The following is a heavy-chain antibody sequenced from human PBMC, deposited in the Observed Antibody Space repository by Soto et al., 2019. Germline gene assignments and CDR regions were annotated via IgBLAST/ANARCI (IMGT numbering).Heavy chain of an antibody. D-gene: IGHD3-10*01. CDR2: ISGSGGST. Sequence: EVQLLESGGGLVQPGGSLRLSCAASGFTFSSYAMSWVRQAPGKGLEWVSAISGSGGSTYYADSVKGRFTISRDNSKNTLYLQMNSLRAEDTAVYYCAKSVTMVRGVITHRAWYFDLWGRGTLVTVSS. V-gene: IGHV3-23*01. J-gene: IGHJ2*01. CDR1: GFTFSSYA. CDR3: AKSVTMVRGVITHRAWYFDL.